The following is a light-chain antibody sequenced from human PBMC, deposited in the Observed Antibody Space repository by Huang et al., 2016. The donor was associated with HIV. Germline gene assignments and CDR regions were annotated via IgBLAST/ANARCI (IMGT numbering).Light chain of an antibody. CDR3: QQYHEWPRT. CDR1: QGIGNS. J-gene: IGKJ2*01. CDR2: ETF. V-gene: IGKV3-15*01. Sequence: ERVLTQSPGTLSVSPGERATLSCRTSQGIGNSLAWYQLKPGQAPRLLIYETFIRASDIPARFSGGGSEIDFTLTISGLQSEDSAVYYCQQYHEWPRTFDQGTKVEIK.